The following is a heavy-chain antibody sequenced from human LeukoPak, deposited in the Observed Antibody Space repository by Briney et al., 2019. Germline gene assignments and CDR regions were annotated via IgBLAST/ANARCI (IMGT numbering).Heavy chain of an antibody. CDR1: GYSISSGYY. Sequence: PSETLSLTCTVSGYSISSGYYWGWIRQPPGKGLEWIGSIYYSGSTYYNPSLKSRVTISVDTSKNQFSLKLSSVTAADTAVYYCAREMTTWYYFDYWGQGTLVTVSS. CDR3: AREMTTWYYFDY. V-gene: IGHV4-38-2*02. J-gene: IGHJ4*02. D-gene: IGHD4-11*01. CDR2: IYYSGST.